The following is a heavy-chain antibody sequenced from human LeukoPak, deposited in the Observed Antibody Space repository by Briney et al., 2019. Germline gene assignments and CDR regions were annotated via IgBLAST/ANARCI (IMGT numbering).Heavy chain of an antibody. CDR2: ISAYSGNT. CDR3: ARGVRYSSSWYSITQINYYFDY. D-gene: IGHD6-13*01. V-gene: IGHV1-18*01. CDR1: GYTFTSYG. Sequence: ASVKVSCKASGYTFTSYGISWVRQAPGQGLEWMGWISAYSGNTNYAQKLQGRVTMTTDTSTSTAYMELRSLRSDDTAVYYCARGVRYSSSWYSITQINYYFDYWGQGTLVTVSS. J-gene: IGHJ4*02.